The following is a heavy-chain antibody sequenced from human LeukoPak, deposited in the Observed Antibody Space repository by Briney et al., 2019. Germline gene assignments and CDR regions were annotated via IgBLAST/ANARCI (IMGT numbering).Heavy chain of an antibody. D-gene: IGHD3-22*01. CDR3: ATAQDYYDSSGYFLDY. Sequence: GESLKISCKASGYSFTSYWIGWVRQMPGKGLEWMGIIYPGDSDTRYSPSFQGQVTISADKSISTAYLQWSSLKASDTAMYYCATAQDYYDSSGYFLDYWGQGTLVTVSS. J-gene: IGHJ4*02. CDR2: IYPGDSDT. CDR1: GYSFTSYW. V-gene: IGHV5-51*01.